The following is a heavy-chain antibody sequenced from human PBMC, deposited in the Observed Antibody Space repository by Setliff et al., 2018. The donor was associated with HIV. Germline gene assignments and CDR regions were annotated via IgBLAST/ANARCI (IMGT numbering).Heavy chain of an antibody. Sequence: ASVKVSCKTSGYTFSDYDVAWVRQAPGQGLEWMGWISGYSGHTSYAQNFQGRVTMTTDTSTNTAYLELRGLRSDDTAIYYCARGHGTAWPYFDFWGQGTLVTVS. CDR3: ARGHGTAWPYFDF. CDR2: ISGYSGHT. CDR1: GYTFSDYD. V-gene: IGHV1-18*01. J-gene: IGHJ4*02.